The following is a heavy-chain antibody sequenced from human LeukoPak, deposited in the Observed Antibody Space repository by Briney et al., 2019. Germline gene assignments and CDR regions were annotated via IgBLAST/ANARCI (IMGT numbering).Heavy chain of an antibody. D-gene: IGHD3-10*01. V-gene: IGHV4-34*01. CDR2: INHSGST. Sequence: SETLSLTCAVYGGSFSGYYWSWIRQPPGKGLEWIGEINHSGSTNYNPSLKSRVTISVDTSKNQFSLKLSSVTAADTAVYYCARQSVGFGEFNFDHWGQGTLVTVSS. J-gene: IGHJ4*02. CDR3: ARQSVGFGEFNFDH. CDR1: GGSFSGYY.